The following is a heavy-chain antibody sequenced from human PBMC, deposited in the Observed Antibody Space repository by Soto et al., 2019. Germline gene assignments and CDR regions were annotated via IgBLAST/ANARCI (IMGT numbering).Heavy chain of an antibody. J-gene: IGHJ4*02. CDR1: GYTFTDSA. CDR3: AKGSRMWTPDY. V-gene: IGHV1-3*01. Sequence: VTVSCKASGYTFTDSAIHWVRQAPGQSLELLGWIAPGNDNTKYSQKFQGRVTITRDTSATTAYMELSSLRSEDTAVYYCAKGSRMWTPDYWGQGPLVTVSA. D-gene: IGHD2-21*01. CDR2: IAPGNDNT.